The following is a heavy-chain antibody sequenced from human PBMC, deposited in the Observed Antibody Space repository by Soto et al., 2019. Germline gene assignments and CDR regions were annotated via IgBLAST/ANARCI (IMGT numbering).Heavy chain of an antibody. D-gene: IGHD1-26*01. Sequence: EVQLLESGGGLVQPGGSLRLSCAASGCTFSSYAMSWVRQAPGKGLVWVSAISGRGGSTYYADSVKGRFTISRDNSKNTLYLQMNSLRAEDTAVYYCARVGATLYYYYYGMDVWGQGTTVTVSS. CDR2: ISGRGGST. V-gene: IGHV3-23*01. J-gene: IGHJ6*02. CDR1: GCTFSSYA. CDR3: ARVGATLYYYYYGMDV.